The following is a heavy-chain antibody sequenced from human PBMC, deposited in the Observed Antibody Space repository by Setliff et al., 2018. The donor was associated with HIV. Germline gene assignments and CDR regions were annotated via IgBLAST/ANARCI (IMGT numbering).Heavy chain of an antibody. CDR2: INPSGGRT. CDR3: ASGGIAAAGTPDYFDF. D-gene: IGHD6-13*01. J-gene: IGHJ4*02. CDR1: GYTFTPYG. Sequence: ASVQVSCKASGYTFTPYGITWVRQAPGQGLEWMGIINPSGGRTSHAQKFQGRVTMNRDTSRSTDYMELSSLRAEDTAAYYCASGGIAAAGTPDYFDFWGQGTLVTVSS. V-gene: IGHV1-46*01.